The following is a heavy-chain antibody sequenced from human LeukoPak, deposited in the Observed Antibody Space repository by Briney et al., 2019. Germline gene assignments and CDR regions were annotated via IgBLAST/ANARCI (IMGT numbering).Heavy chain of an antibody. CDR3: AKVSKGGVVFKEFDY. V-gene: IGHV3-9*01. D-gene: IGHD3-22*01. Sequence: GRSLTLSCAASGLTFNDYSMHWVRQAPGKGLEWVSDISCSSSSIGYADSVKGRFTISIDNAKNYLYLKMNSQRAEDTALYYCAKVSKGGVVFKEFDYWGQGTMVTVSS. J-gene: IGHJ4*02. CDR1: GLTFNDYS. CDR2: ISCSSSSI.